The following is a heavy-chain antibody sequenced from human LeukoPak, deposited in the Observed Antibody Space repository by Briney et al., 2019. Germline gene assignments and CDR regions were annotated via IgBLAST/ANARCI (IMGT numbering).Heavy chain of an antibody. V-gene: IGHV3-30*03. Sequence: GGSLRLSCAASGFTFSSYWMHWVRQAPGKGLEWVAVVSSDGSENYYADSVKGRFTISRDKSKNMLYLQMSSLRLGDTAVYYCASSGMNLWVGYFDYWGPGTLVTVSA. CDR1: GFTFSSYW. D-gene: IGHD2/OR15-2a*01. CDR3: ASSGMNLWVGYFDY. CDR2: VSSDGSEN. J-gene: IGHJ4*01.